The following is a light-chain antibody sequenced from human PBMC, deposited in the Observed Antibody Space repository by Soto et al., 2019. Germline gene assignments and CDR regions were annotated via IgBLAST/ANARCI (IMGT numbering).Light chain of an antibody. V-gene: IGLV2-14*03. CDR1: SSDVV. CDR2: DVS. J-gene: IGLJ2*01. CDR3: SSYTSSSTLV. Sequence: QSVLTQPASVSGSPGQSITISCTGTSSDVVSWYQQHPGKAPKLMIFDVSNRPSGVSNRFSGSKSGNTASLTISGLQAEDEADYYCSSYTSSSTLVFGGGTKLTVL.